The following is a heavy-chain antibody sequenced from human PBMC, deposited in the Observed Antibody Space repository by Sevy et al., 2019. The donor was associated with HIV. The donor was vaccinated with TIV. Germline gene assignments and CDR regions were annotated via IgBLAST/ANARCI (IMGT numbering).Heavy chain of an antibody. Sequence: GGSLRLSCAASGFDFNHHWMSWVRQAPQKGLEWVANIKQDGSETYYVDSLEARFTISRDNAKNSLSLQINDLRAEDTAVYYCASCQTGLQSFNYLLSTYFDSWGQGTLVTVSS. CDR2: IKQDGSET. J-gene: IGHJ4*02. CDR3: ASCQTGLQSFNYLLSTYFDS. V-gene: IGHV3-7*01. D-gene: IGHD3-9*01. CDR1: GFDFNHHW.